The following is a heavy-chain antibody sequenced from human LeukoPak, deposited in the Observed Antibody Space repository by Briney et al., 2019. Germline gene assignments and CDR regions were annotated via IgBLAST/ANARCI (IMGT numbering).Heavy chain of an antibody. Sequence: GGSLRLSCAASGFTFSNAWMSWVRQAPGKGLEWVGRIKSKTDGGTTDYAAPVKGRFTISRDDSKNTLYLQMNSLKTEDTAVYYCTTDPQRNFWSGYYWGGRPDYWGQGTLITVSS. CDR3: TTDPQRNFWSGYYWGGRPDY. CDR2: IKSKTDGGTT. CDR1: GFTFSNAW. J-gene: IGHJ4*02. D-gene: IGHD3-3*01. V-gene: IGHV3-15*01.